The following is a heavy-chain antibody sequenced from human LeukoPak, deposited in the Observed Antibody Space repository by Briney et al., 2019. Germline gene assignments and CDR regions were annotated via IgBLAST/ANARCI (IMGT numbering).Heavy chain of an antibody. J-gene: IGHJ6*02. V-gene: IGHV5-51*01. CDR1: GYSFTSYW. Sequence: GESLKISCKGSGYSFTSYWIGWVRQMPGKGLEWMGITYPGDSDTRYSPSFQGQVTISADKSISTAYLQWSSLKASDTAMYYCARHATSARYSYYYYGMDVWGQGTTVTVSS. CDR2: TYPGDSDT. CDR3: ARHATSARYSYYYYGMDV.